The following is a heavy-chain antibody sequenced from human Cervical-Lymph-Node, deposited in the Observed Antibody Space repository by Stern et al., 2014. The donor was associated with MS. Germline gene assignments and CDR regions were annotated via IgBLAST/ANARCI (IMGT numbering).Heavy chain of an antibody. CDR3: ARDYDVRLTAAGH. V-gene: IGHV1-18*01. J-gene: IGHJ4*02. D-gene: IGHD6-13*01. Sequence: VQLVQSGVEVKKPGASVKVSCKASGYTFNNYGINWVRQAPGQGLEWMGWISAYNGNTNFAQKVQDRVIMTTNTSTNTAYMELRSLRTDDTAVYYCARDYDVRLTAAGHWGQGTLVIVSS. CDR2: ISAYNGNT. CDR1: GYTFNNYG.